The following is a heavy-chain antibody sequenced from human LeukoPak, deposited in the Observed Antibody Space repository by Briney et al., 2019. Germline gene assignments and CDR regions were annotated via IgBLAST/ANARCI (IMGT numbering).Heavy chain of an antibody. CDR1: GVSVISSY. Sequence: SETLSLTCTVSGVSVISSYWSWVRQPPGKGLEYIGFIHHSGDTKYNPSLKSRVTMSVDTSKSQFSLRLSSVTATDSAVYYCARHNGVSYLDYWAQGTLVTVSS. D-gene: IGHD2-8*01. CDR2: IHHSGDT. V-gene: IGHV4-59*02. CDR3: ARHNGVSYLDY. J-gene: IGHJ4*02.